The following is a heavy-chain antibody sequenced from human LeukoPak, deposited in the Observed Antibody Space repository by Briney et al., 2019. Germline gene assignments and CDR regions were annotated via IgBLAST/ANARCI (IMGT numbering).Heavy chain of an antibody. CDR3: ARDDFEYSVHYGMDV. CDR1: GGSISNYY. CDR2: IDYSGSA. J-gene: IGHJ6*02. Sequence: ASETLSLTCTVSGGSISNYYWNWIRQPPGKGLECIGYIDYSGSAYYTPSLKSRVTMSVDTSKNQISLRLRSVTAADTAVYYCARDDFEYSVHYGMDVWGQGTAVTVSS. D-gene: IGHD3-9*01. V-gene: IGHV4-59*12.